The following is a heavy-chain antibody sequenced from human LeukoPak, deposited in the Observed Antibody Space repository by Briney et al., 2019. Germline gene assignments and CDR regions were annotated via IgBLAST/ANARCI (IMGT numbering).Heavy chain of an antibody. D-gene: IGHD3-9*01. CDR1: GGSISSYY. V-gene: IGHV4-59*01. J-gene: IGHJ4*02. Sequence: SETLSLTCTVSGGSISSYYWSWIRQPPGKGLEWIGYIYYSGSTNYNPSLKSRVTISVDTSKNQSSLKLSSVTAADTAVYYCARTYYDILTGYYSFDYWGQGTLVTVSS. CDR3: ARTYYDILTGYYSFDY. CDR2: IYYSGST.